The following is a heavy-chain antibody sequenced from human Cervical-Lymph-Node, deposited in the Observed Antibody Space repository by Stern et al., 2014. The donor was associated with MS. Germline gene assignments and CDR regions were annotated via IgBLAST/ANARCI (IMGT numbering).Heavy chain of an antibody. J-gene: IGHJ6*02. CDR1: GGSISSDNYY. V-gene: IGHV4-31*03. D-gene: IGHD3-22*01. CDR3: ARDHFTTSLDV. Sequence: VQLVESGPGLVKPSQTLSLTCTVSGGSISSDNYYWTWIRQHPGKGLEWIGHIYYSGTTYYNPSLKSRVSITADTSQNLFSLRLSSVTAADTAVYYCARDHFTTSLDVWGHGTTVTVS. CDR2: IYYSGTT.